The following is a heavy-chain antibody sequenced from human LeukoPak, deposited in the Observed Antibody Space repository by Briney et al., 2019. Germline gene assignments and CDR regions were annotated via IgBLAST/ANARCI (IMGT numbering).Heavy chain of an antibody. J-gene: IGHJ4*02. D-gene: IGHD6-6*01. V-gene: IGHV4-4*07. CDR3: ARDSNLEYSSSRGLRR. CDR1: GGSISSYY. CDR2: IYASGST. Sequence: ASETLSLTCTVSGGSISSYYLSWIRQPAGKGLEWIGRIYASGSTYYNPSLKSRVTMSVDTSKNQFSLRLTTVTAADTAVYYCARDSNLEYSSSRGLRRWGQGTLVTVSS.